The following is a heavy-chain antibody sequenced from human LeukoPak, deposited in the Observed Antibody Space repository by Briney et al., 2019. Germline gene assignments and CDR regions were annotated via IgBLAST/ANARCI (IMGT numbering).Heavy chain of an antibody. J-gene: IGHJ3*02. D-gene: IGHD3-9*01. CDR1: GFTFSSYA. CDR2: ISGSGGST. Sequence: GGSLRLSCAASGFTFSSYAMSWVRQAPGKGLEWVSAISGSGGSTYYADSVKGRFTISRDNSKNTLYLQMNSLRTEDTAIYYRAKGYYYDVLTGYRREAFDIWGQGTMVTVSS. CDR3: AKGYYYDVLTGYRREAFDI. V-gene: IGHV3-23*01.